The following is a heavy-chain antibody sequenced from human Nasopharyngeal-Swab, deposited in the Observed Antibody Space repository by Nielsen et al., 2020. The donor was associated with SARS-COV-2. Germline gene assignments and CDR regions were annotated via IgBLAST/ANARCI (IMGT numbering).Heavy chain of an antibody. CDR2: ISSSSSYI. Sequence: GGSLRLSCAAPGFTFNNYNFNWVRQAPGKGLEWVSSISSSSSYIYYADSVKGRFTISRDNAKNSLYLQMNSLRAKDTAVYYCARDGLDYDFWSAYFMDVWGQGTTVTVSS. CDR3: ARDGLDYDFWSAYFMDV. V-gene: IGHV3-21*01. D-gene: IGHD3-3*01. CDR1: GFTFNNYN. J-gene: IGHJ6*02.